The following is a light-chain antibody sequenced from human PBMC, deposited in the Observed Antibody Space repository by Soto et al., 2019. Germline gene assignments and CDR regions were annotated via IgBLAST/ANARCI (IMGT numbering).Light chain of an antibody. V-gene: IGLV2-8*01. CDR1: SSDVGGYNY. CDR3: CSYGKV. CDR2: EVS. J-gene: IGLJ1*01. Sequence: QSALTQPPSASGSPGQSVTISCTGTSSDVGGYNYVSWYQQHPGKAPKLMIYEVSKRPSGVPDRFSGSKSGNTASLTVSGLQAEDEADYYCCSYGKVFGTGTKLTVL.